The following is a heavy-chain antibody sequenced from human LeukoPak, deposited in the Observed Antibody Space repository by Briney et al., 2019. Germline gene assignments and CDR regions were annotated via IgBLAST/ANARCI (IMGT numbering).Heavy chain of an antibody. D-gene: IGHD3-9*01. CDR2: IRGDNGDT. V-gene: IGHV1-18*01. CDR1: GYTFSSYG. CDR3: ARVGLLTGYYFLDY. J-gene: IGHJ4*02. Sequence: AASVKVSCKTSGYTFSSYGITWVRQAPGQGLEWVGWIRGDNGDTNYAQKLQGRVTMTTDTSTSTAYMELRSLGSDETAVYYCARVGLLTGYYFLDYWGQGTLVTVSS.